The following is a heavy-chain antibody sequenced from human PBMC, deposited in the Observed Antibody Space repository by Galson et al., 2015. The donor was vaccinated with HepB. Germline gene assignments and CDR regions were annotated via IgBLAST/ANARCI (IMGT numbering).Heavy chain of an antibody. CDR1: GFLLSTPGMC. Sequence: PALVKPTQTLTLTCSFSGFLLSTPGMCVSWIRQPPGKALEWLARIDWDDDKYYSTSLKTRLTISKDIFKDQVVLTMTNMDPVDTATYYCARIRDSTSSPDYWGQGTLVTVSS. V-gene: IGHV2-70*11. D-gene: IGHD6-6*01. J-gene: IGHJ4*02. CDR2: IDWDDDK. CDR3: ARIRDSTSSPDY.